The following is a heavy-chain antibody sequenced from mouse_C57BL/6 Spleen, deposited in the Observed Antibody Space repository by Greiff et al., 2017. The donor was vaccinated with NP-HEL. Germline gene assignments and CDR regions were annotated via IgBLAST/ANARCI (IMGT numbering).Heavy chain of an antibody. Sequence: VQLQQSGPELVKPGASVKISCKASGYAFSSSWMNWVKQRPGKGLEWIGRIYPGDGDTNYNGKFKGKATLTADKSSSTAYMQLSSLTSEDSAVYFCARHGSSYRYAMDYWGQGTSVTVSS. CDR2: IYPGDGDT. J-gene: IGHJ4*01. CDR3: ARHGSSYRYAMDY. CDR1: GYAFSSSW. V-gene: IGHV1-82*01. D-gene: IGHD1-1*01.